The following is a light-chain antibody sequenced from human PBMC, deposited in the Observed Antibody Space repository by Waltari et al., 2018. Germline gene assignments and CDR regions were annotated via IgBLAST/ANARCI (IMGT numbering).Light chain of an antibody. Sequence: QSALTQPASVSGSPGQSIPISCTGTSSAVGSYNLVPWYQQHPGKAPKLMIYEGNKRPSGFSNRFSGSKSGNTASLTISGLQAEDEADYYCCSYAGSSTFPYVFGTGTKVTVL. J-gene: IGLJ1*01. CDR1: SSAVGSYNL. V-gene: IGLV2-23*03. CDR3: CSYAGSSTFPYV. CDR2: EGN.